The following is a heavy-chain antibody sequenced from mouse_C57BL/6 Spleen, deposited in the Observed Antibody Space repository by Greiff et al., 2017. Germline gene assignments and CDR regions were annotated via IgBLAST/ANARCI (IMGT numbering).Heavy chain of an antibody. CDR1: GYAFTNYL. D-gene: IGHD1-1*01. V-gene: IGHV1-54*01. CDR3: ARAITTVVASPFAY. J-gene: IGHJ3*01. CDR2: INPGSGGT. Sequence: QVQLKQSGAELVRPGTSVKVSCKASGYAFTNYLIEWVKQRPGQGLAWIGVINPGSGGTNYNEKFKGKATLPADKSSSTAYMQLSSLTSEDSAVYYCARAITTVVASPFAYGGQGTLVTVSA.